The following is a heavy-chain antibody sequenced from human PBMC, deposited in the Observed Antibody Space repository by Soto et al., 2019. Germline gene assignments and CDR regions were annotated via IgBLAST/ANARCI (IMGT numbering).Heavy chain of an antibody. CDR1: GFTFISYA. V-gene: IGHV3-23*01. D-gene: IGHD3-9*01. CDR3: ATSILTGYSPGAFDI. Sequence: SLRLSCAASGFTFISYAMSWVRQAPGKGLEWVSAISGSGGSTYYADSVKGRFTISRDNSKNTLYLQMNSLRAEDTAVYYCATSILTGYSPGAFDIWGQGTMVTVSS. J-gene: IGHJ3*02. CDR2: ISGSGGST.